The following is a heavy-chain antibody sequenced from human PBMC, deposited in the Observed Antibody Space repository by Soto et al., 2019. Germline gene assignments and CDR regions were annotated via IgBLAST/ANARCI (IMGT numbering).Heavy chain of an antibody. Sequence: SETLSLTCTVSGGSISSGGYYWNWIRQHPGKGLEWIGYIYYSGSTYYNPSLKSRVTISVDTSKNQFSLKLSSVTAADTAVYYCAGQIAAAGTYRLETGGWFDPWGQGTLVTVSS. CDR2: IYYSGST. CDR1: GGSISSGGYY. V-gene: IGHV4-31*03. CDR3: AGQIAAAGTYRLETGGWFDP. J-gene: IGHJ5*02. D-gene: IGHD6-13*01.